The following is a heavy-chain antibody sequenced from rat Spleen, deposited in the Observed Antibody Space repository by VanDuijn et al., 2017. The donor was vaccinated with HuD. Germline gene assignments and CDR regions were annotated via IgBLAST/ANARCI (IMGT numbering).Heavy chain of an antibody. Sequence: QVQLKESGPGLVKPSETLSLTCTVSGFSLTSYHVSWVRQPPGKGLEWMGVIWGDGSTAYNSALKSRLSISRDTSKSQVLLKMKLLQTEDKAMYFGARSAKYYYDGSYYYVNFDYWGQGVMVTVSS. J-gene: IGHJ2*01. V-gene: IGHV2-15*01. CDR1: GFSLTSYH. CDR2: IWGDGST. CDR3: ARSAKYYYDGSYYYVNFDY. D-gene: IGHD1-12*02.